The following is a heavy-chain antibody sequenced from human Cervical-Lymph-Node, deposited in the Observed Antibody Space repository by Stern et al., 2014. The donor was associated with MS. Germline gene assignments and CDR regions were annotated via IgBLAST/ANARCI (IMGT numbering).Heavy chain of an antibody. D-gene: IGHD1-26*01. CDR3: TRGNSGSYFPTSHYYYYAMDV. CDR2: ISPYTGNT. Sequence: QLQLQESGAEMKNPGASVRVSCKASGYTFATYGIIWVRQAPGQGLEWMGWISPYTGNTNYAQDLEGRVTMTTDRSTSTAYLEVRSLGPDDTAVYYCTRGNSGSYFPTSHYYYYAMDVWGQGTTVTVAS. CDR1: GYTFATYG. V-gene: IGHV1-18*01. J-gene: IGHJ6*02.